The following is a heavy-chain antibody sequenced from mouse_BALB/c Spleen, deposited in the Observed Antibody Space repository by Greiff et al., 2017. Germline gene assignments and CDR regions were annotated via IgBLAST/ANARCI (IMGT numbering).Heavy chain of an antibody. J-gene: IGHJ3*01. V-gene: IGHV1-54*01. D-gene: IGHD2-4*01. CDR3: ARSSYDYDRAWFAY. CDR1: GYAFTNYL. Sequence: QVQLKQSGAELVRPGTSVKVSCKASGYAFTNYLIEWVKQRPGQGLEWIGVINPGSGGTNYNEKFKGKATLTADKSSSTAYMQLSSLTSDDSAVYFCARSSYDYDRAWFAYWGQGTLVTVSA. CDR2: INPGSGGT.